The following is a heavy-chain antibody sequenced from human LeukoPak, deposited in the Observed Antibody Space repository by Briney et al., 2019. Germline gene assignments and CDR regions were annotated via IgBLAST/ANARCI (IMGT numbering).Heavy chain of an antibody. Sequence: PSETLSLTCTVSTGSISNSSYYWGWFRQPPGKGLEWIGSIYYSGSTYYNPSLKSRVTISVDTSKNQFSLKLSSVTAADTAVYYCARVDDVVVVAAIDYWGQGTLVTVSS. CDR2: IYYSGST. J-gene: IGHJ4*02. CDR1: TGSISNSSYY. D-gene: IGHD2-15*01. V-gene: IGHV4-39*07. CDR3: ARVDDVVVVAAIDY.